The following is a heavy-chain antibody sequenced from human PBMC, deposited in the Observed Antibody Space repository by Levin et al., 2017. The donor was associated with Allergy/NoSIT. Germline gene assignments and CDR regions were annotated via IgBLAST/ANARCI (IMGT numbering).Heavy chain of an antibody. CDR2: ISGSGGST. J-gene: IGHJ4*02. V-gene: IGHV3-23*01. Sequence: PGGSLRLSCAASGFTFSSYAMSWVRQAPGKGLEWVSAISGSGGSTYYADSVKGLFTISRDNSKNTLYLQMHRLRAEDTAVYYCAKDGPPLWFGELLHFDYWGQGTLVTVSS. D-gene: IGHD3-10*01. CDR3: AKDGPPLWFGELLHFDY. CDR1: GFTFSSYA.